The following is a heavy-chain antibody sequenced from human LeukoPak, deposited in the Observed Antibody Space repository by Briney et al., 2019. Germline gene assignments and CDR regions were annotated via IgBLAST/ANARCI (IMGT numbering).Heavy chain of an antibody. V-gene: IGHV4-4*07. D-gene: IGHD6-19*01. Sequence: SETLSLTCTVSGGSISSYYWSWIRQPAGKALEWIGRISSSGNTHYNPSLKSRVTMSVDTSRNQFSLRLSSVTAADTAIYYCARAVAGTADFDFWGQGTLVTVSS. CDR2: ISSSGNT. CDR3: ARAVAGTADFDF. CDR1: GGSISSYY. J-gene: IGHJ4*02.